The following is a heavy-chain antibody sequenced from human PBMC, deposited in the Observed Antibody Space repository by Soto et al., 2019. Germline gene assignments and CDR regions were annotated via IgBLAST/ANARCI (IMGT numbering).Heavy chain of an antibody. CDR3: ARGDIVATILSPFDY. Sequence: SETLSLSCTVSGGSISSSSYYWGWIRQPPGKGLEWIGSIYYSGSTYYNPSLKSRVTISVDTSKNQFSLKLSSVTAADTAVYYCARGDIVATILSPFDYWGQGTLVTVSS. CDR1: GGSISSSSYY. D-gene: IGHD5-12*01. J-gene: IGHJ4*02. V-gene: IGHV4-39*01. CDR2: IYYSGST.